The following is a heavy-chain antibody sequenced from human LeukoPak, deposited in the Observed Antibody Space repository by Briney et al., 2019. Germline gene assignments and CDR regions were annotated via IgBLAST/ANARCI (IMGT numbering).Heavy chain of an antibody. V-gene: IGHV3-23*01. CDR1: RFTFSSYA. D-gene: IGHD5-18*01. J-gene: IGHJ4*02. Sequence: QPGGSLRLSCAASRFTFSSYAMSGVRQAPGKGLEWVSGICGRGGNTYYADSVKGRFIISRDNSKITLYLQMNSLRAEDTAVYYCAKETLRYRYGLRYYLDYWGQGTLVTVSS. CDR3: AKETLRYRYGLRYYLDY. CDR2: ICGRGGNT.